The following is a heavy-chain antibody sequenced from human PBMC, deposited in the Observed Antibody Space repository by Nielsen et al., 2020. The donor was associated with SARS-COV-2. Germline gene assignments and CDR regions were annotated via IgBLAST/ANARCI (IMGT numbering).Heavy chain of an antibody. V-gene: IGHV3-23*01. D-gene: IGHD7-27*01. J-gene: IGHJ4*02. CDR2: ISGSGGST. CDR3: ASPGDAYYFDY. CDR1: GFTFSSYA. Sequence: GGALRLSCAASGFTFSSYAMSWVRQAPGKGLEWVSAISGSGGSTYYADSVKGRFTISRDNAKNSLYLQMNSLRAEDTAVYYCASPGDAYYFDYWGQGTLVTVSS.